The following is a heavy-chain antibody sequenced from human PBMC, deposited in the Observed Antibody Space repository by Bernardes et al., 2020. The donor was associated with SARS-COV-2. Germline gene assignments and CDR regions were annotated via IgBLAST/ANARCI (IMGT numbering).Heavy chain of an antibody. CDR3: AKERPHCSGGSCYWY. Sequence: GGSLRLSCAASGFTFSSYGMHWVRQAPGKGLEWVAVISYDGSNKYYADSVKGRFTISRDNSKNTLYLQMNSLRAEDTAVYYCAKERPHCSGGSCYWYWGQGTLVTVSS. CDR2: ISYDGSNK. V-gene: IGHV3-30*18. D-gene: IGHD2-15*01. J-gene: IGHJ4*02. CDR1: GFTFSSYG.